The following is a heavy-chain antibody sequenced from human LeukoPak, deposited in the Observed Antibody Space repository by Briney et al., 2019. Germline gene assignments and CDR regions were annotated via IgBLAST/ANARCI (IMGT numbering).Heavy chain of an antibody. Sequence: GGSLRLSCAASGFTVSSNYMSWVRQAPGKGLEWVSVIYSGGSTYYADSVKGRFTISRDNSKNTLYLQMNSLRAEDTAVYYCARVSRSGGSCCPYGYWGQGTLVTVSS. CDR3: ARVSRSGGSCCPYGY. CDR2: IYSGGST. CDR1: GFTVSSNY. D-gene: IGHD2-15*01. V-gene: IGHV3-53*01. J-gene: IGHJ4*02.